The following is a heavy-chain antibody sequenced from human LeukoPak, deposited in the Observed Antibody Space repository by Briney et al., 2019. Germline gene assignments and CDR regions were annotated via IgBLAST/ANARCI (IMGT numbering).Heavy chain of an antibody. CDR2: IYDSGST. D-gene: IGHD2-15*01. V-gene: IGHV4-30-4*01. CDR3: ARDCSGGSCYGAFDI. CDR1: GASIRSGDYY. J-gene: IGHJ3*02. Sequence: PSETLSLTCTVSGASIRSGDYYWSWIRQPPGKGLEWIGYIYDSGSTYYNPSLKSRITISVDTSEIRFSLKLSSVTATDTAVYYCARDCSGGSCYGAFDIWGQGTVVTVSS.